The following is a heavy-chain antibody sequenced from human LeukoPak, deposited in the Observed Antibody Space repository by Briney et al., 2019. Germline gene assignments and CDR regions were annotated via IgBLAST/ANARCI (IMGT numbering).Heavy chain of an antibody. D-gene: IGHD2-15*01. Sequence: ASVKVSCKASGYTFTGYYIFWVRQAPGQGLEWMGWINPNTGGTNYAQKFQGRVTMTRDRAISTAYMELSRLRSDDTAMYYCARTLGYCSGDSCFGNNWFDPWGQGTLVTVSS. CDR3: ARTLGYCSGDSCFGNNWFDP. CDR2: INPNTGGT. J-gene: IGHJ5*02. V-gene: IGHV1-2*02. CDR1: GYTFTGYY.